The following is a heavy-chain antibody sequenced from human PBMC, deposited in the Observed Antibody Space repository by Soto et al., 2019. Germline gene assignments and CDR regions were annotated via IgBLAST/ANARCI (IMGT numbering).Heavy chain of an antibody. D-gene: IGHD3-10*01. CDR1: GGSISSGDYY. CDR2: IYYSGST. V-gene: IGHV4-30-4*01. Sequence: SETLSLTCTVSGGSISSGDYYWSWIRQPPGKGLEWIGYIYYSGSTYYNPSLKSRVTISVDTSKNQFSLKLSSVTAADTAVYYCAREPLWFGEHYYYGMDVWCQGTTVTVSS. J-gene: IGHJ6*02. CDR3: AREPLWFGEHYYYGMDV.